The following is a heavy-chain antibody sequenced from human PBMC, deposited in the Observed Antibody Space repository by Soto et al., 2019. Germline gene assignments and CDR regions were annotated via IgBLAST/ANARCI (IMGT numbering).Heavy chain of an antibody. CDR2: IIPISGST. CDR1: GGTFSSYA. D-gene: IGHD5-18*01. Sequence: SVKVSCKASGGTFSSYAISWVRQAPGQGLEWMGGIIPISGSTSYAQKFQGRVTMTRDTSTSTVYMELSSLRSEDTAVYYCARALPRSSGYSYGALDYWGQGTQVTVSS. J-gene: IGHJ4*02. V-gene: IGHV1-69*05. CDR3: ARALPRSSGYSYGALDY.